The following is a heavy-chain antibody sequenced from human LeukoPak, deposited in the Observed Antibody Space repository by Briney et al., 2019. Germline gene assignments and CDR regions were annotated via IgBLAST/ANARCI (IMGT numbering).Heavy chain of an antibody. CDR2: INHSGST. CDR1: GGSFSGYY. Sequence: SETLSLTYAVYGGSFSGYYWSWIRQPPGKGLEWIGEINHSGSTNYNPSLKSRVTISVDTSKNQFSLKLSSVTAADTAVYYCARKGGGYSYGFDYWGQGTLVTVSS. CDR3: ARKGGGYSYGFDY. D-gene: IGHD5-18*01. J-gene: IGHJ4*02. V-gene: IGHV4-34*01.